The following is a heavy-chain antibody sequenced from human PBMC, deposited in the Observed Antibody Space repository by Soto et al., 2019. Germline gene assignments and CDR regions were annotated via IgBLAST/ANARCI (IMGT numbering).Heavy chain of an antibody. CDR2: AYHSGST. D-gene: IGHD3-10*01. CDR1: GGFKSTNNW. Sequence: QLQLQESGPGLVRPSGTLSLTCAVSGGFKSTNNWCMWVRQPPGKGLEWIGDAYHSGSTEYNPSLKSRVSISVDKSKNPLSLKLTSATAAATAVYYCARSPPSSYYGGSGTFDYRGQGTLVTVSS. V-gene: IGHV4-4*02. CDR3: ARSPPSSYYGGSGTFDY. J-gene: IGHJ4*02.